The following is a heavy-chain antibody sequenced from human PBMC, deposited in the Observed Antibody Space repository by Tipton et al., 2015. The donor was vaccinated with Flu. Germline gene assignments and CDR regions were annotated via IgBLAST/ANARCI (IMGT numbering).Heavy chain of an antibody. CDR1: NGSFSRFF. CDR3: AREGRAWSHDALDI. D-gene: IGHD3-10*01. V-gene: IGHV4-34*01. J-gene: IGHJ3*02. CDR2: INHSGST. Sequence: TLSLTCALYNGSFSRFFWSWIRQPPGKGLEWIGKINHSGSTNYNPSLKSQFTISVDTSKNQFSLKLNSVTAADTAVYYCAREGRAWSHDALDIWGHGTRVTVSS.